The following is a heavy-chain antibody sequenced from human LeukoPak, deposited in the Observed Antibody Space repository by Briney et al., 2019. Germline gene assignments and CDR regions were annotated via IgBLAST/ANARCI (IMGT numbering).Heavy chain of an antibody. Sequence: GGSLRLSCAASGFTFSSYGMHWVRQAPGKGLEWVAVISYDGSNKYYADSVKGRFTISRDNSKNTLYLQMDSLRAEDTAVYYCARELLTTVSTTWDYFDYWGQGTLVTVSS. D-gene: IGHD4-11*01. J-gene: IGHJ4*02. CDR3: ARELLTTVSTTWDYFDY. CDR2: ISYDGSNK. CDR1: GFTFSSYG. V-gene: IGHV3-30*03.